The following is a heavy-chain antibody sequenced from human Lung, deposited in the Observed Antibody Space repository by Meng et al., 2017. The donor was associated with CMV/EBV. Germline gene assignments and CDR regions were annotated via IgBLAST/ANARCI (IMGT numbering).Heavy chain of an antibody. Sequence: GGSLRLSCAASRFTFSNHAMHWVRQAPGKGLEWMALISYDGRNNFHADSVKGRFTISRDNSKNTLFLQMNSLRAEDTAVYYCARDGFCSNGVCTISGDAFDIWGQGTMVTVSS. V-gene: IGHV3-30*04. D-gene: IGHD2-8*01. CDR1: RFTFSNHA. J-gene: IGHJ3*02. CDR3: ARDGFCSNGVCTISGDAFDI. CDR2: ISYDGRNN.